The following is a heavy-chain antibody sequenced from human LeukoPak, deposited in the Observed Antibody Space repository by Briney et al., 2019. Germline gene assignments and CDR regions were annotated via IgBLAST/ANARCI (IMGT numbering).Heavy chain of an antibody. Sequence: SETLSLTCTVSGGSVSGGTYYWSWIRQPPGKGLEWIGYIYYSGSTNYNPSLKSRVTISVDTSKNQCSLKLSSVTTADTAVYYCTRSTNLEAFDIWGQGTMVTVSS. CDR1: GGSVSGGTYY. CDR2: IYYSGST. J-gene: IGHJ3*02. V-gene: IGHV4-61*01. D-gene: IGHD2-8*01. CDR3: TRSTNLEAFDI.